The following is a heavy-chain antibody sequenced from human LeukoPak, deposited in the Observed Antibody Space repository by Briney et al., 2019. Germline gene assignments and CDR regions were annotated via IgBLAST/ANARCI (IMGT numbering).Heavy chain of an antibody. V-gene: IGHV3-7*01. CDR1: GFIFSSYW. J-gene: IGHJ4*02. D-gene: IGHD3-10*01. CDR2: IKSDGSEE. CDR3: ARGDLWLGH. Sequence: GGSLRLSCATSGFIFSSYWMCWVRQAPGRGLEWVANIKSDGSEEYYGDSVKGRFTISRDNAKNSLYLQMNSLRVEDTAVYYCARGDLWLGHWGQGSLVTVSS.